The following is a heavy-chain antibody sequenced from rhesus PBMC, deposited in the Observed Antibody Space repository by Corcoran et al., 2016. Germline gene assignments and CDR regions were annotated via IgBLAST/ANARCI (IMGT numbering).Heavy chain of an antibody. CDR2: ISGSSGST. CDR1: GGSISSRNW. CDR3: ARQPLGY. Sequence: QVQLQESGPGLVKPSETLSLTCAVSGGSISSRNWWSWIRPPPGKGLEWIGYISGSSGSTYYNPSLKSRVTISTDTSKNQFSLKLSSVTAADTAVYYCARQPLGYWGQGVLVTVSS. J-gene: IGHJ4*01. V-gene: IGHV4-65*01. D-gene: IGHD1-38*01.